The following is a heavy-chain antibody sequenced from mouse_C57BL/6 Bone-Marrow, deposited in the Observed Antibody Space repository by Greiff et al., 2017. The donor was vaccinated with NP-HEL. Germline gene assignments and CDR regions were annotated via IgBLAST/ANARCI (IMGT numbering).Heavy chain of an antibody. CDR3: ARHEDNPYYDYLY. CDR2: FYPGSGSI. CDR1: GYTFTAYT. J-gene: IGHJ3*01. V-gene: IGHV1-62-2*01. D-gene: IGHD2-4*01. Sequence: VQLQQSGAALVKPGAPVKLSCKAPGYTFTAYTIPWVTQRSGQGLEWIGWFYPGSGSIKYNETFKDKATLTAAKSTRTVYMELSRLTSEDAAVYFCARHEDNPYYDYLYWGQGTLVTVSA.